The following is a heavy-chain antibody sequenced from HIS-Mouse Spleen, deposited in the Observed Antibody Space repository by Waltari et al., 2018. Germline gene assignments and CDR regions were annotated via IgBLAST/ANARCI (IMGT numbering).Heavy chain of an antibody. D-gene: IGHD6-6*01. Sequence: QVQLQQWGAGLLKPSETLSLTCAAYAVPFTGSGWSWVLPPPGKGLEWIGEINHSGSTNYTPSLKSRVTISVDTSKNQFSLKLSSVTAADTAVYYCARGSYSSSGKGWFDYWGQGTLVTVSS. CDR3: ARGSYSSSGKGWFDY. V-gene: IGHV4-34*01. CDR1: AVPFTGSG. CDR2: INHSGST. J-gene: IGHJ4*02.